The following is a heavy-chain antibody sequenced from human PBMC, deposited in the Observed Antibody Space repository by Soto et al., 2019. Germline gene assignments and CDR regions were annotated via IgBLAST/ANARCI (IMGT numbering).Heavy chain of an antibody. CDR3: TKRNAGYSGI. CDR2: ISDNSGAI. V-gene: IGHV3-23*01. J-gene: IGHJ4*02. D-gene: IGHD1-26*01. Sequence: GGSLRLSCAASGFTFSSDAMSWVRQAPGKGLEWVSAISDNSGAILYADSVKGRFTISRDNSMNTLYLQMSSLRFEDTAINYCTKRNAGYSGIWRQGTLVTVSS. CDR1: GFTFSSDA.